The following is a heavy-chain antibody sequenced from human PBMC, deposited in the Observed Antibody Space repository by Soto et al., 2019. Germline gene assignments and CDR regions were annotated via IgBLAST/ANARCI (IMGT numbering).Heavy chain of an antibody. CDR2: IYPGDSDT. CDR1: GYSFTSYW. CDR3: ARHIGGTTQRRKYYYMEV. D-gene: IGHD1-26*01. Sequence: GASLKISCQGSGYSFTSYWIGWVLQIPGKGLEWMGIIYPGDSDTRYSPSFQGQVTISADKSISTAYLQWSSLKASDTAMYYCARHIGGTTQRRKYYYMEVWGKGTKVSVSS. V-gene: IGHV5-51*01. J-gene: IGHJ6*03.